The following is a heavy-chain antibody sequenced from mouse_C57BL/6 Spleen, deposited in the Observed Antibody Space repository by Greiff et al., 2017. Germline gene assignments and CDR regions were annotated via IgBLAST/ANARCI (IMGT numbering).Heavy chain of an antibody. CDR2: IHPNSGST. D-gene: IGHD2-4*01. V-gene: IGHV1-64*01. CDR1: GYTFTSYW. CDR3: ARRGYDYDDTPHYFDY. J-gene: IGHJ2*01. Sequence: QVQLQQPGAELVKPGASVKLSCKASGYTFTSYWMHWVKQRPGQGLEWIGMIHPNSGSTNYNEKFKSKATLTVDKSSSTAYMQLSSLTSEDSAVXYCARRGYDYDDTPHYFDYWGQGTTLTVSS.